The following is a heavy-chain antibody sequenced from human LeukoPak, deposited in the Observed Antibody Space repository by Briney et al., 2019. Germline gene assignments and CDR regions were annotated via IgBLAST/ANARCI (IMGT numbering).Heavy chain of an antibody. CDR2: IIPIFGTA. CDR3: ARGHGGNSGDAFDI. CDR1: GGTFSSYA. J-gene: IGHJ3*02. V-gene: IGHV1-69*05. D-gene: IGHD4-23*01. Sequence: SVKVSCKASGGTFSSYAISWVRQAPGQGLEWMGGIIPIFGTANYAQKFQGRVTITRNTSISTAYMELSSLRSEDTAVYYCARGHGGNSGDAFDIWGQGTMVTVSS.